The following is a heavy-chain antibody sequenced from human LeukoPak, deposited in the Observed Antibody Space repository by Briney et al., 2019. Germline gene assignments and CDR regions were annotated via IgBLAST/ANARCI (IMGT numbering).Heavy chain of an antibody. V-gene: IGHV4-34*01. Sequence: SSETLSLTCGVSGGSFSGYYWSWIRQPPGKGLEWIGEINDGGSTKYNPSLKSRVTISIDTSKNQFSLKLNSVTAADTAVYYCAKHRGAAGWRSFDIWGQGTMVTVSS. CDR3: AKHRGAAGWRSFDI. CDR2: INDGGST. CDR1: GGSFSGYY. J-gene: IGHJ3*02. D-gene: IGHD6-13*01.